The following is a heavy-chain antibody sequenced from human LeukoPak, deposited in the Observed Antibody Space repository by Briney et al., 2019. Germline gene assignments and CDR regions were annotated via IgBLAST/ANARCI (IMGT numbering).Heavy chain of an antibody. CDR3: ARDGSSGYYYRP. Sequence: GGSLRLSCAASGFTFSSYAMHWVRQAPGKGLEWVAFIRYDGSNKYYADSVKGRFTISRDNSKNTLYLQMNSLRAEDTAVYYCARDGSSGYYYRPWGQGTLVTVSS. J-gene: IGHJ5*02. D-gene: IGHD3-22*01. V-gene: IGHV3-30*02. CDR2: IRYDGSNK. CDR1: GFTFSSYA.